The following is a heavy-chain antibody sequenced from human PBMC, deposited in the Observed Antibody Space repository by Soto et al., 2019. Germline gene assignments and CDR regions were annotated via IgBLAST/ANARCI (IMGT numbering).Heavy chain of an antibody. CDR3: AKANTIFGGDIPFFAY. D-gene: IGHD3-3*01. CDR1: GFTFSSYA. CDR2: SSGSGGRT. Sequence: EAQRLESGGGLVQPGGYLRLSCAASGFTFSSYAMSWFRQAPGKGLEGVSASSGSGGRTYYADSVKGRFTISRDNSKNTRDRQTNSLRAEDTAVYYCAKANTIFGGDIPFFAYWGQGTLDTVSS. J-gene: IGHJ4*02. V-gene: IGHV3-23*01.